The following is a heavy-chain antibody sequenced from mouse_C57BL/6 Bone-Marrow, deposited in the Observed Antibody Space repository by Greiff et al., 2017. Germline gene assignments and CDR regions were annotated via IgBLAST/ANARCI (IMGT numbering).Heavy chain of an antibody. J-gene: IGHJ2*01. CDR3: ARSDDYDVDY. V-gene: IGHV1-7*01. Sequence: VQGVESGAELAKPGASVKLSCKASGYTFTSYWMHWVKQRPGQGLEWIGYINPSSGYTKYNQKFKDKATLTADKSSSTAYMQLSSLTYEDSAVXYCARSDDYDVDYWGKGTTLTVSS. CDR1: GYTFTSYW. CDR2: INPSSGYT. D-gene: IGHD2-4*01.